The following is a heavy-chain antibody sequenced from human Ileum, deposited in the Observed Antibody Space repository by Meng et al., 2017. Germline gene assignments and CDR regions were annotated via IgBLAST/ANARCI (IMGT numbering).Heavy chain of an antibody. D-gene: IGHD3-22*01. Sequence: GESLKISCAASGFTFSSHWMSWVRQAPGKGLEWVANIKQDGSEKFYVDSVKGRFTISRDNAKSSLFLQMNSLRHEDTAVYYCARDAPFHDSSGYSDYWGQGTLVTVSS. J-gene: IGHJ4*02. CDR3: ARDAPFHDSSGYSDY. CDR2: IKQDGSEK. CDR1: GFTFSSHW. V-gene: IGHV3-7*01.